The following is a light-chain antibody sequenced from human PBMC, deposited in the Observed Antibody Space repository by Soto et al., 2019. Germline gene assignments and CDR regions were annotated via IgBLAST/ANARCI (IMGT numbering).Light chain of an antibody. J-gene: IGLJ3*02. CDR2: VKSDGSH. CDR3: QIWGTGLEWV. CDR1: SGHSSYA. Sequence: QLVLTQSPSASASLGASVKLTCTLRSGHSSYAIAWHQQQPEKGPRYLMKVKSDGSHSKGDGIPDRFSGSSSGAERYLTIASLQSEDEADYYCQIWGTGLEWVVGGGTTLAVL. V-gene: IGLV4-69*01.